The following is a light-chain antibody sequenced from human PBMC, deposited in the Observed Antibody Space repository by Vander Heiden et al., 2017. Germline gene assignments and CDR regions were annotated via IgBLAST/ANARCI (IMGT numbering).Light chain of an antibody. CDR3: QQYYGWPRT. CDR1: QSVNSD. J-gene: IGKJ1*01. V-gene: IGKV3-15*01. CDR2: GAS. Sequence: EIVLTQSPATLSVSPGERATLSCRASQSVNSDLAWFQQKPGQAPRRLVYGASTRATGVPARFSGSGSATEFTLSISRLQSEDSAVYYCQQYYGWPRTFGQGTKVEIK.